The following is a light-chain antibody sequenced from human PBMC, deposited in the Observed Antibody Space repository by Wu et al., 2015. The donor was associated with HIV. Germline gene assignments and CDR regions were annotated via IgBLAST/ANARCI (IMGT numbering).Light chain of an antibody. J-gene: IGKJ2*02. CDR3: QQSYSTPGT. CDR1: QSISTW. V-gene: IGKV1-5*03. CDR2: KAS. Sequence: DIQMTQSPSTLSASVGDRVTITCRASQSISTWLAWYQQRPGKAPKLLIYKASSLESVVPSRFSGSGSGTDFTLTISSLQPEDFATYYCQQSYSTPGTFGQGTKLEIK.